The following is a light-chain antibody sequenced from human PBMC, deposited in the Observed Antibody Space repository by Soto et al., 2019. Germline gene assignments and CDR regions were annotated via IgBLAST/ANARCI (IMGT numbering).Light chain of an antibody. CDR2: DVS. CDR3: CSFAGSYTYV. J-gene: IGLJ1*01. Sequence: QSVLTQPRSVSGSPGQSVTISCTRTSSDVGRYDYVSWYQQHPGKAPKLIIYDVSERPSGVPDRFSGSKFGNTASLTISGLQAEDEADYSCCSFAGSYTYVFGTGTKLTVL. CDR1: SSDVGRYDY. V-gene: IGLV2-11*01.